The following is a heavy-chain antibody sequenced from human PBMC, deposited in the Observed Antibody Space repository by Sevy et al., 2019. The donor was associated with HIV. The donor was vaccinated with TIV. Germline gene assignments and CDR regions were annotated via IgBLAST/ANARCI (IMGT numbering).Heavy chain of an antibody. Sequence: GGSLRLSCSASEFTFSSYAMSWVRQAPGKGLEWVSSISGSGRFTYYADFVEGRFIISSDNSKNTLSVQMNSRRAEDTAVYYCAKGFCSGATCPRDYYYYGMDVWGQGTTVTVSS. CDR2: ISGSGRFT. J-gene: IGHJ6*01. CDR3: AKGFCSGATCPRDYYYYGMDV. D-gene: IGHD2-15*01. CDR1: EFTFSSYA. V-gene: IGHV3-23*01.